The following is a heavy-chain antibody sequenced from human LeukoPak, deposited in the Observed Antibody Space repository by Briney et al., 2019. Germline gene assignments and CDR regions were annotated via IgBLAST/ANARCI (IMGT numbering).Heavy chain of an antibody. CDR3: ARGGGNLLPYFDPKNYYYMDV. CDR1: GGSFSGYY. CDR2: MNHRGRT. Sequence: SETLSLTCAVYGGSFSGYYWSWIRQPPGKGLEWIGEMNHRGRTNYNPSLKSRVTVSVDTSKNQFSLKLSSVTAADTAVYYCARGGGNLLPYFDPKNYYYMDVWGKGTTVTVSS. D-gene: IGHD3-9*01. V-gene: IGHV4-34*01. J-gene: IGHJ6*03.